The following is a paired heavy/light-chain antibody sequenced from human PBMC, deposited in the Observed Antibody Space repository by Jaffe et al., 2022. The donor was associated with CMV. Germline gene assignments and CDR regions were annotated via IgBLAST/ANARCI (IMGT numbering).Heavy chain of an antibody. J-gene: IGHJ4*02. CDR2: INSDGSSN. D-gene: IGHD3-22*01. CDR1: GFTFSGYW. Sequence: EVQLVESGGGLVQPGGSLRLSCAASGFTFSGYWMHWVRQAPGKGLVWVSRINSDGSSNSYADSVKGRFTISRDNAKNTLYLQMNSLRAEDTAVYYCAKVSGNYYDSSGYFFDYWGQGTLVTVSS. CDR3: AKVSGNYYDSSGYFFDY. V-gene: IGHV3-74*01.
Light chain of an antibody. V-gene: IGKV3-20*01. CDR1: QSVSSRY. J-gene: IGKJ1*01. CDR3: QQYDSSPWT. CDR2: GAS. Sequence: EIVLTQSPGTLSLSPGERATLSCRAFQSVSSRYLAWYQQKPGQAPRLLIYGASSRATGIPDRFSGSGSGTDFTLTISRLEPEDFAVYYCQQYDSSPWTFGQGTKVEIK.